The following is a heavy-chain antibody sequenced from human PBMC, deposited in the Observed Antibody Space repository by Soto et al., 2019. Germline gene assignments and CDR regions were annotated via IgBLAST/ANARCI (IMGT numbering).Heavy chain of an antibody. CDR3: ARDPRLAPPFYGMDV. V-gene: IGHV3-33*01. D-gene: IGHD6-19*01. J-gene: IGHJ6*02. CDR1: GFTFSSYG. Sequence: QVQLVESGGGVVQPGRSLRLSCAASGFTFSSYGMHWVRQAPGKGLEWVAVIWYDGSNKYYADSVKGRFSISRDNSKNTLFLQVNSLKAEDTAVYYCARDPRLAPPFYGMDVLGQGTTVTVSS. CDR2: IWYDGSNK.